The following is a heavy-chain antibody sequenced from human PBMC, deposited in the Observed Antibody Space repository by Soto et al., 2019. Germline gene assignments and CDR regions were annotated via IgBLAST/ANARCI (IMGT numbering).Heavy chain of an antibody. CDR1: AYSIRVGSY. CDR3: ARVLGAPLYYLDC. V-gene: IGHV4-38-2*02. D-gene: IGHD1-26*01. J-gene: IGHJ4*02. CDR2: IYQSCST. Sequence: SDILTDTRPCSAYSIRVGSYWVWIPTPPGKRLEWIGSIYQSCSTYYNPSLRIRATISVDTSKNQFSLKLSSVTAADTAVYYCARVLGAPLYYLDCPGQ.